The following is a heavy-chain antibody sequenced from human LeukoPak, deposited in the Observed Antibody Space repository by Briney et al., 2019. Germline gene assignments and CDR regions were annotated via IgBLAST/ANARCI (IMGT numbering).Heavy chain of an antibody. CDR1: GGSISSHH. V-gene: IGHV4-59*11. D-gene: IGHD6-13*01. J-gene: IGHJ4*02. CDR2: IHGGGST. Sequence: SETLSLTCPVSGGSISSHHCNWIRQPPGKGLEYVGIIHGGGSTKYNPSPQSRVTISLHPSQNQFSLSLRSVTAADTAVYYCARGPWDNSWYNFDSWGQGTLVTVSS. CDR3: ARGPWDNSWYNFDS.